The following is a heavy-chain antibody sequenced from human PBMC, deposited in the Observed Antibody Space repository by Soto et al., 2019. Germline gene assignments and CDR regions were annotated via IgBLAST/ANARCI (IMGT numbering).Heavy chain of an antibody. D-gene: IGHD2-15*01. V-gene: IGHV4-30-4*01. CDR1: GGSISSGDYY. CDR3: AREGVDFAKSGGAFDI. Sequence: QVQLQESGPGLVKPSQTLSLTCTVSGGSISSGDYYWSWIRQPPGKGLEWIGYIYYSGSTYYNPSLKIRVTISVDTSKNQFSLKLSSVTAADTAVYYCAREGVDFAKSGGAFDIWGQGTMVTVSS. J-gene: IGHJ3*02. CDR2: IYYSGST.